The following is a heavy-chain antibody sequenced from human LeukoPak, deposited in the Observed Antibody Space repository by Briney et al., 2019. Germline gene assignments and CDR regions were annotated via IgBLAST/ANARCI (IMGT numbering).Heavy chain of an antibody. Sequence: PGESLKISCKGSGYIFTSYWIGWVRQMPGKGLEWMGIIYPGDSDTRYSPSFQGQVTISADKSITTAYLQWSSLKASDTAMYCCARQRDYWFDPWGQGTLVTVSS. CDR3: ARQRDYWFDP. V-gene: IGHV5-51*01. CDR2: IYPGDSDT. J-gene: IGHJ5*02. D-gene: IGHD3/OR15-3a*01. CDR1: GYIFTSYW.